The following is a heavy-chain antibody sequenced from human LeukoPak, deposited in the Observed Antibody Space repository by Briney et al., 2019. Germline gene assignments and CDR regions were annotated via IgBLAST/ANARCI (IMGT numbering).Heavy chain of an antibody. CDR2: IRSKAYGGTT. D-gene: IGHD2-15*01. V-gene: IGHV3-49*03. CDR3: GRAPRPVAWNWFDP. Sequence: GGSLRLSCRTSGFTFADYALSWFRQAPGKGLEWVGFIRSKAYGGTTECAASVKDRFTILRDDSTSIVYLQMKSLKIEDTAVYYCGRAPRPVAWNWFDPWGQGTLVTVSP. J-gene: IGHJ5*02. CDR1: GFTFADYA.